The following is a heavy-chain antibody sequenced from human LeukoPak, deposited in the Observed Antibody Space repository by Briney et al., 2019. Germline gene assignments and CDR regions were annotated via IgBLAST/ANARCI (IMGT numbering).Heavy chain of an antibody. CDR3: ANTRFKNLFDAFDI. CDR1: GYSFTNYW. D-gene: IGHD1-14*01. CDR2: IYPGDSDT. V-gene: IGHV5-51*01. Sequence: GESLKISCKGSGYSFTNYWIGWVRQMPGKGLEWMGIIYPGDSDTRYSPSFQGQVTISADKSISTAYLQWGSLKASDTAMYYCANTRFKNLFDAFDIWGQGTMVTVSS. J-gene: IGHJ3*02.